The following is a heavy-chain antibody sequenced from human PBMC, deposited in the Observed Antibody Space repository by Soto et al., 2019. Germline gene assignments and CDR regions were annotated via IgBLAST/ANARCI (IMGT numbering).Heavy chain of an antibody. V-gene: IGHV4-31*03. J-gene: IGHJ3*02. Sequence: SETLSLTCPVSCGSISSGGYYWSLVLQHPGKGLEGIGYIYYSGSTYYNPSLRSRVTISVDTSKNQFSLKLSSVTAADTAVYYCARVLYCSSTSCYSGLMAFDIWGQGTMVTVSS. CDR1: CGSISSGGYY. CDR2: IYYSGST. D-gene: IGHD2-2*01. CDR3: ARVLYCSSTSCYSGLMAFDI.